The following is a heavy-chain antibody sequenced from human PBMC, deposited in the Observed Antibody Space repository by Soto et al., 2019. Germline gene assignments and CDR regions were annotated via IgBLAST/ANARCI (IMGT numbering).Heavy chain of an antibody. D-gene: IGHD6-6*01. CDR3: ATDAGIAARPGVDYHYSMDV. V-gene: IGHV1-24*01. Sequence: ASVKGSCKASGYTLTELSMHWVRQAPGKGLEWMGGFDPEDGETIYAQTFQGRVTMTEDTSTDTAYMELSSLRSEDTAVYYCATDAGIAARPGVDYHYSMDVWGQGTTVTVS. CDR2: FDPEDGET. CDR1: GYTLTELS. J-gene: IGHJ6*02.